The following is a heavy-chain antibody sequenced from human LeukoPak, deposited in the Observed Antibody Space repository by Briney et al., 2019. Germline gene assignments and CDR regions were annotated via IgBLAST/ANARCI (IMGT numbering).Heavy chain of an antibody. D-gene: IGHD6-19*01. CDR2: IYSGGST. J-gene: IGHJ3*02. CDR3: ARVGVAVAGTKDAFDI. V-gene: IGHV3-53*01. Sequence: GGSLRLSCAASGFAVSSNYMSWVRQAPGKGLEWVSVIYSGGSTYYADSVKGRFTISRDNSKNTLYLQMNSLRAEDTAVYYCARVGVAVAGTKDAFDIWGQGTMVTVSS. CDR1: GFAVSSNY.